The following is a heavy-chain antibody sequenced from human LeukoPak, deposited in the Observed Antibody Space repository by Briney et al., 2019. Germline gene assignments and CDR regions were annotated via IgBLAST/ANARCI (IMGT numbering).Heavy chain of an antibody. Sequence: GGSLRLSCAASGFIFNNYVLIWVRQAPGKGLEWVSAISNDGGGTNYADFVKGRFAISRDNSKNTLFLQMNSLRAEDTALYYCAKGSSGYFVDLWGQGTLVTVSS. CDR1: GFIFNNYV. V-gene: IGHV3-23*01. D-gene: IGHD3-22*01. CDR3: AKGSSGYFVDL. CDR2: ISNDGGGT. J-gene: IGHJ5*02.